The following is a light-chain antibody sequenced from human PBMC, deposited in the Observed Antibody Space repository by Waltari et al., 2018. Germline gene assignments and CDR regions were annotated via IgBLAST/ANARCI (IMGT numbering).Light chain of an antibody. CDR2: DVS. CDR1: SRDVGFYNY. CDR3: NSYTGSSSWV. V-gene: IGLV2-14*01. Sequence: QSALTQPTSVSGSPGQSITISCTGTSRDVGFYNYVSWYQQYPGKVPQLLNYDVSDRPCGVSSRFSGSKSGNTASLTISGLQADDEADYYCNSYTGSSSWVFGGGTKLTVL. J-gene: IGLJ3*02.